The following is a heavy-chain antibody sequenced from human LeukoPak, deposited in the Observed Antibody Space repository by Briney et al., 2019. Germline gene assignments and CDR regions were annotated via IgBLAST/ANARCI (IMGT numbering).Heavy chain of an antibody. CDR3: VKAIRPFSSGNYYSCLDY. D-gene: IGHD3-22*01. J-gene: IGHJ4*02. CDR2: ISDHA. V-gene: IGHV3-23*01. CDR1: GFTLSSYA. Sequence: GGSLRLSCAASGFTLSSYAMSWVRQTPGKGLEWVSTISDHAYYADSVKGRFTISRDNSKNTLHLQMNSLRAGDTALYYCVKAIRPFSSGNYYSCLDYWGQGSLVTVSS.